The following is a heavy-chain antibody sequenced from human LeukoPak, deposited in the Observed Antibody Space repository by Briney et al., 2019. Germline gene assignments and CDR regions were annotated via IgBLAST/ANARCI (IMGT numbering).Heavy chain of an antibody. Sequence: ASVKVSCKASGYTFTGYYMHWVRQAPGQGLEWMGWINPNSGGTNYAQKFQGRVTMTRNTSISTAYMELSSLRSEDTAVYYCARGGRYGDYGYYYYYYYMDVWGKGTTVTISS. CDR3: ARGGRYGDYGYYYYYYYMDV. CDR1: GYTFTGYY. D-gene: IGHD4-17*01. J-gene: IGHJ6*03. V-gene: IGHV1-2*02. CDR2: INPNSGGT.